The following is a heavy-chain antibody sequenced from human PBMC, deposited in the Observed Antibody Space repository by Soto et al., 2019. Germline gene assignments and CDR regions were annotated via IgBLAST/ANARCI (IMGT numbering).Heavy chain of an antibody. CDR2: ITYTGVST. CDR3: ARLVGDYGDYAGY. CDR1: EFSFDDYA. D-gene: IGHD4-17*01. J-gene: IGHJ4*02. Sequence: PGGSLRLSCAASEFSFDDYAMSWVRQAPGKGLEWVSSITYTGVSTYYADSVKGRFTISRDNSRDTLFLQMNSLRAEDTAIYYCARLVGDYGDYAGYWGQGTLVTVSS. V-gene: IGHV3-23*01.